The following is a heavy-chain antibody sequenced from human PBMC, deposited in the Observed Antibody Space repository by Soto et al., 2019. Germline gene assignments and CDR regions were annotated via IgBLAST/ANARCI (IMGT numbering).Heavy chain of an antibody. CDR1: GFTFSSCA. CDR2: ISYDGSNK. Sequence: GESLKISCAASGFTFSSCAMHWVRQAPGKGLEWVAVISYDGSNKYYADSVKGRFTVSRDNSKNTLYLQVNSLRAEDTAVYYCARDKRDLRFLEWSYYFDYWGQGTLVTVS. D-gene: IGHD3-3*01. CDR3: ARDKRDLRFLEWSYYFDY. V-gene: IGHV3-30-3*01. J-gene: IGHJ4*02.